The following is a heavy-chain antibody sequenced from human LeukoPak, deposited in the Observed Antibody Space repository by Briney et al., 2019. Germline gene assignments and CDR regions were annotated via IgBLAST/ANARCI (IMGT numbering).Heavy chain of an antibody. Sequence: PGRSLRLSCAASGFSFSSHGMHWVRQAPGKGLDWVAVISYDGSSKYYADSVKGRFTISRDNSKNTLYLQMNSLRAEDTAVYYCAKEMGLRWFDYWGQGTLVTVPS. CDR1: GFSFSSHG. D-gene: IGHD4-23*01. V-gene: IGHV3-30*18. CDR2: ISYDGSSK. J-gene: IGHJ4*02. CDR3: AKEMGLRWFDY.